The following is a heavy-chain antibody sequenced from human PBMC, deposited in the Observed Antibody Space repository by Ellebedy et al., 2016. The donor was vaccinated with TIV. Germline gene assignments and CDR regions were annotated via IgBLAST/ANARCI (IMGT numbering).Heavy chain of an antibody. Sequence: MPSETLSLTCTVSGGFITSSHSYWGWIRQPPGKGLEWIATIEYSGNIYYNASLKSRVIISADISKNQFSLQVSSLTAADTAVYYCARVKATGDQARGLIDAWGQGTLVTVSS. CDR3: ARVKATGDQARGLIDA. CDR1: GGFITSSHSY. D-gene: IGHD1-26*01. CDR2: IEYSGNI. V-gene: IGHV4-39*01. J-gene: IGHJ5*02.